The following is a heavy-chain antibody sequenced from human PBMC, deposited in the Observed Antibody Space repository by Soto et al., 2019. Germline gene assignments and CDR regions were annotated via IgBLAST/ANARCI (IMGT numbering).Heavy chain of an antibody. D-gene: IGHD5-18*01. CDR1: GSNFSSYA. Sequence: GGSLRLSCAASGSNFSSYAMSWVRQPPGKGLEWISGISASGAGTYYADSVKGRFTFSRDNSKNSLFLQMNSLKAEDTAVYYCAKIFQLSFDFWGQGTLATVSS. V-gene: IGHV3-23*01. CDR3: AKIFQLSFDF. CDR2: ISASGAGT. J-gene: IGHJ5*01.